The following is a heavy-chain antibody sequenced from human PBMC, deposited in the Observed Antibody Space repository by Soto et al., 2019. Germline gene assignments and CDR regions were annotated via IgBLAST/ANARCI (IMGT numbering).Heavy chain of an antibody. CDR3: AKGGRQWLVTSDFNY. D-gene: IGHD6-19*01. V-gene: IGHV3-30*18. CDR2: VSHDGRNT. CDR1: GFTFSDYA. Sequence: VQLVESGGGVVQPGRSLRLSCAASGFTFSDYAMHWVRQAPGKGLEWVAVVSHDGRNTHYADSVKGRFTISRDSSKNTVSLEMTSLGAEDTAVSSGAKGGRQWLVTSDFNYWGQGALVTVSS. J-gene: IGHJ4*02.